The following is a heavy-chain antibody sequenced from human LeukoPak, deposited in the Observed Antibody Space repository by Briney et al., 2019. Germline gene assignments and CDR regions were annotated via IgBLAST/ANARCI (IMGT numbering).Heavy chain of an antibody. CDR2: TYSGGST. D-gene: IGHD2-15*01. Sequence: GGSLRLSCAASGFTVSTNYMTWVRQAPGKELEWVSVTYSGGSTYYADSVKGRFTISRDNSKNTLSLQMNSLRAEDTAVYYCARVKYCSGGSCYAVFDVWGQGTMVTVSS. CDR1: GFTVSTNY. J-gene: IGHJ3*01. V-gene: IGHV3-66*01. CDR3: ARVKYCSGGSCYAVFDV.